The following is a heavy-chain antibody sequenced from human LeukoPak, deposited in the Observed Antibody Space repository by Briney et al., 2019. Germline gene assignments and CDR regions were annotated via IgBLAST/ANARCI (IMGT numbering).Heavy chain of an antibody. J-gene: IGHJ4*02. V-gene: IGHV4-39*01. CDR3: ASTRSSGWDFDY. Sequence: SGTLSLTCTVSVGSISISSYYGGSARQPPGGVVVWIGIIYNSGTTYYNQSLKSRVTISVDTSKNQFSLKLSSVTAADTAVYYCASTRSSGWDFDYWGQGTLVTVSS. CDR2: IYNSGTT. D-gene: IGHD6-19*01. CDR1: VGSISISSYY.